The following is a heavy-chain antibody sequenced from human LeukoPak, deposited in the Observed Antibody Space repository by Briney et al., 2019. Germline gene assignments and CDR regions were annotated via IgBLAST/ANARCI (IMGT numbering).Heavy chain of an antibody. V-gene: IGHV3-21*01. CDR3: ARSPQPNFYYFDY. Sequence: GGSLRLSCAASGLTFSSYSMNWVRQAPGKGLEWVSSISSSSSYIYYADSVKGRFTISRDNAKNSLYLQMNSLRAEDTAVYYCARSPQPNFYYFDYWGQGTLVTVSS. CDR1: GLTFSSYS. CDR2: ISSSSSYI. J-gene: IGHJ4*02. D-gene: IGHD1-7*01.